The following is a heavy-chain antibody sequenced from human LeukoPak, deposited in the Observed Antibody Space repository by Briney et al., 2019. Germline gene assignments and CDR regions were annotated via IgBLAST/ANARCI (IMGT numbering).Heavy chain of an antibody. V-gene: IGHV3-30*02. CDR3: AKAARLDFYGSGTSPSSFEI. CDR1: GFTFSSYG. J-gene: IGHJ3*02. D-gene: IGHD3-10*01. CDR2: IRYDGSNK. Sequence: GGSLRLSCAASGFTFSSYGMHWVRQAPGKGLEWVTFIRYDGSNKYYADSVKGRFTISRDNSKNTLYLQMNSLRAEDTAVYYCAKAARLDFYGSGTSPSSFEIWGQGTMVTVSS.